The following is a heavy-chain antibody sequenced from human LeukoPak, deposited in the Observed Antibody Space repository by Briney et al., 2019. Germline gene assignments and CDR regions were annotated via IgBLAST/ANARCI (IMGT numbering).Heavy chain of an antibody. D-gene: IGHD3-22*01. V-gene: IGHV3-21*01. CDR1: GFTFSSYS. CDR2: ISSSSSYI. J-gene: IGHJ5*02. CDR3: ARVGDYYDGSGPLNP. Sequence: GGSLRLSCAASGFTFSSYSMNWVRQAPGKGLEWVSSISSSSSYIYYADSVKGRFAISRDNAKNSLYLQMNSLRAEDTAVYYCARVGDYYDGSGPLNPWGQGTLVTVSS.